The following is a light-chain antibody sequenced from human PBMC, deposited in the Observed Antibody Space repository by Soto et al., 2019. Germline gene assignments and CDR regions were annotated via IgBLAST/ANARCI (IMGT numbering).Light chain of an antibody. Sequence: ESVLTQSPGTLSLSPGERATLSCRASQSVSSNYLAWYQQKPGQAPRLLIYGASTRATGIPDRFSGSGSETDFTLTISRLEPEDFAVYYCQQYDNSPWTFGQGTKVDIK. V-gene: IGKV3-20*01. J-gene: IGKJ1*01. CDR2: GAS. CDR1: QSVSSNY. CDR3: QQYDNSPWT.